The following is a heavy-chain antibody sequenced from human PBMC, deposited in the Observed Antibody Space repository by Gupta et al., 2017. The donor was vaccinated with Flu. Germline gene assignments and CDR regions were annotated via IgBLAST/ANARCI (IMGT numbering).Heavy chain of an antibody. Sequence: EVQLSESGGSLVEPGGSLRLSCETSGFNFATYTMSWVRQAPGKGLEWVAAINSVAYTNHADSVKGRLTISRDNSRNTLYLQMNSVRVEDTATYFCAKALGGTGVYLPWDYWGQGALVIVSA. CDR2: INSVAYT. V-gene: IGHV3-23*01. J-gene: IGHJ4*02. D-gene: IGHD7-27*01. CDR3: AKALGGTGVYLPWDY. CDR1: GFNFATYT.